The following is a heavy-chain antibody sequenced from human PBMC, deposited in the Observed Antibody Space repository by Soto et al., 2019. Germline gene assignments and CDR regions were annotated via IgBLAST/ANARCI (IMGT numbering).Heavy chain of an antibody. V-gene: IGHV3-30*18. J-gene: IGHJ6*02. CDR2: ISYDGSNK. Sequence: GGSLRLSCVASGFTFSSYGMHWVRQAPGKGLEWVAVISYDGSNKYYADSVKGRFTISRDNSKNTLYLQMNSLRAEDTAVYYCAKGGIVVITMFGMDVWGQGTTVTVSS. CDR1: GFTFSSYG. D-gene: IGHD3-22*01. CDR3: AKGGIVVITMFGMDV.